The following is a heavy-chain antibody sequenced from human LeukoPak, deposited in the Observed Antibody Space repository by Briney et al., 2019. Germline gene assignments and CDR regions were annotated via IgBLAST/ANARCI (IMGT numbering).Heavy chain of an antibody. J-gene: IGHJ4*02. Sequence: GGSLRLSCAASGFTFSSYGMHWVRQAPGKGLEWVAVISHDGSNKYYADSVKGRFTISRDNSKNTLYLQMNSLRPEDTAVYYCANENYFDTSGYVDNWGQGTLDTVSS. CDR3: ANENYFDTSGYVDN. CDR1: GFTFSSYG. V-gene: IGHV3-30*18. CDR2: ISHDGSNK. D-gene: IGHD3-22*01.